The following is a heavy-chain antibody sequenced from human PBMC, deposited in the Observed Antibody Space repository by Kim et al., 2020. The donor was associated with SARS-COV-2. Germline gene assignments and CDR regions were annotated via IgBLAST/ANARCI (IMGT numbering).Heavy chain of an antibody. Sequence: GGSLRLSCAASGFTFSSYAMSWVRQAPGKGLEWVSAISGSGGSTYYADSVKGRFTISRDNSKNTLYLQMNSLRAEDTAVYYCAKDPQDIVVVPAAIHPITYYYGMDVWGQGTTVTVSS. V-gene: IGHV3-23*01. J-gene: IGHJ6*02. CDR3: AKDPQDIVVVPAAIHPITYYYGMDV. CDR1: GFTFSSYA. CDR2: ISGSGGST. D-gene: IGHD2-2*01.